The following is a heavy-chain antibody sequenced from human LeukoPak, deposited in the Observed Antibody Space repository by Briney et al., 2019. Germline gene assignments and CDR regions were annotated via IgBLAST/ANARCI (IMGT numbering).Heavy chain of an antibody. CDR2: ISGSGGST. D-gene: IGHD6-13*01. J-gene: IGHJ4*02. V-gene: IGHV3-23*01. CDR1: GFTFSSYA. Sequence: GGSLRLSCAASGFTFSSYAMSWVRQAPGKGLEWVSAISGSGGSTYYADSVKGRFTISRDNSKNTLYLQMNSLRAEDTAVYYCAISNSWLTPTPSGDYWGQGTLVTVSS. CDR3: AISNSWLTPTPSGDY.